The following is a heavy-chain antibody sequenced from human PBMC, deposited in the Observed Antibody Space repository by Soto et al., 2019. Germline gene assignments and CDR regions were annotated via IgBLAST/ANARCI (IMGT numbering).Heavy chain of an antibody. CDR2: ISSSGST. J-gene: IGHJ4*02. V-gene: IGHV4-34*01. D-gene: IGHD3-10*01. CDR3: ERANVPYDSGTYEGGYYYFDY. Sequence: SETLSLTCAVSGGSFSGYYWTWIRQPPGKGLEWIGQISSSGSTTYNPSLKSRVFISIGTSNNQFFLELSSVTAADTAVYYCERANVPYDSGTYEGGYYYFDYWGQGSLVTVSS. CDR1: GGSFSGYY.